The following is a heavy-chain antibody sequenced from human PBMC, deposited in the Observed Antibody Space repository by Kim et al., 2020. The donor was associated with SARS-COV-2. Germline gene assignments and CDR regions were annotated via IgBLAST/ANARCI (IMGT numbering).Heavy chain of an antibody. V-gene: IGHV3-15*01. CDR2: T. CDR3: TTDFGDGYNGG. D-gene: IGHD5-12*01. J-gene: IGHJ4*02. Sequence: TDYAAPVKGRFTISRDDSKNTVYLQMNSLKTEDTAVYYCTTDFGDGYNGGWGQGTLVTVSS.